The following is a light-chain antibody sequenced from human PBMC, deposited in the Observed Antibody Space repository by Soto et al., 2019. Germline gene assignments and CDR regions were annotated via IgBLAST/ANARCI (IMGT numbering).Light chain of an antibody. J-gene: IGKJ1*01. V-gene: IGKV3D-15*01. CDR1: QNINTN. Sequence: EMVMTQSPATLSVSPGERATLSCRASQNINTNLSWYQQKPGQAPRLLIYDASTRATGIPARFSGSGSGTEFTLTISSLQSEDFAVYYCQQYNNWGTFGQGTKVEIK. CDR3: QQYNNWGT. CDR2: DAS.